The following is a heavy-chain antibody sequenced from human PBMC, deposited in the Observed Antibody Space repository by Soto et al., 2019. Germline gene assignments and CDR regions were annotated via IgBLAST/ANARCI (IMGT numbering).Heavy chain of an antibody. Sequence: GGSLRLSCAASGFTFSNYDMHWGRQVTGKGLEWVSTIGTAGDTYYPGSVKGRFTISRENAKNSLYLQMNSLRAEDTAVYYCARGRLISLYYFDYWGQGTLVTVPS. CDR3: ARGRLISLYYFDY. D-gene: IGHD2-15*01. CDR1: GFTFSNYD. CDR2: IGTAGDT. V-gene: IGHV3-13*01. J-gene: IGHJ4*02.